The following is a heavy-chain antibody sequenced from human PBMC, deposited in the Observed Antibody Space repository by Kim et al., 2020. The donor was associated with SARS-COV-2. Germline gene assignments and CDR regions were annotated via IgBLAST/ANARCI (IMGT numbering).Heavy chain of an antibody. V-gene: IGHV3-53*01. J-gene: IGHJ3*02. Sequence: GGSLRLSCAASGFTVSSNYMSWVRQAPGKGLEWVSVIYSGGSTYYADSVKGRFTISRDNSKNTLYLQMNSLRAEDTAVYYCAREIITGTTRSDAFDIWGQGTMVTVSS. D-gene: IGHD1-20*01. CDR3: AREIITGTTRSDAFDI. CDR1: GFTVSSNY. CDR2: IYSGGST.